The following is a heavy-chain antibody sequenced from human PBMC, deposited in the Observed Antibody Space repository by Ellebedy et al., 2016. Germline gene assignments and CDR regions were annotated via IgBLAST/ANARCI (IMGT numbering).Heavy chain of an antibody. Sequence: GESLKISCAASGFTFSSYWMSWVRQAPGKGLEWVSTISGSGNTTYYADSVTGRFTITRDNSKNTLYLQMNSLRADDTAIYYCAKMSWWGGFDCWGQGSLVTVSS. D-gene: IGHD2-15*01. V-gene: IGHV3-23*01. CDR2: ISGSGNTT. CDR1: GFTFSSYW. J-gene: IGHJ4*02. CDR3: AKMSWWGGFDC.